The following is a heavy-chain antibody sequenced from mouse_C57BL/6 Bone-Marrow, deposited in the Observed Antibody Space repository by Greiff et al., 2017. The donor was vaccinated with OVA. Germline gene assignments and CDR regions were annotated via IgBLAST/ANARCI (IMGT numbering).Heavy chain of an antibody. CDR1: GYAFTNYL. CDR2: INPGSGGT. V-gene: IGHV1-54*01. D-gene: IGHD1-1*01. J-gene: IGHJ1*03. Sequence: QVQLKQSGAELVRPGTSVKVSCKASGYAFTNYLIEWVKQRPGQGLEWIGVINPGSGGTNYNEKFKGKATLTADKSSSTAYMQLSSLTSEDSAVYFGARGNYGSYWYFDVWGTGTTVTVSS. CDR3: ARGNYGSYWYFDV.